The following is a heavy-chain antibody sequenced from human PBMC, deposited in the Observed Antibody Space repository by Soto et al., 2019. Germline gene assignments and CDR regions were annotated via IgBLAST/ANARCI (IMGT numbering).Heavy chain of an antibody. D-gene: IGHD3-10*01. CDR1: GLTFSKFE. Sequence: EVQMVESGGGLVQPGGSLRLSCEVSGLTFSKFEMTWVRQAPGQGLEWVSSISSDGATIYYADSVKGRFTISRDNDKKLLYLQMNSLKGEYTATYYCVRVGVVARPYWGQGTPVTVSS. CDR3: VRVGVVARPY. CDR2: ISSDGATI. J-gene: IGHJ4*02. V-gene: IGHV3-48*03.